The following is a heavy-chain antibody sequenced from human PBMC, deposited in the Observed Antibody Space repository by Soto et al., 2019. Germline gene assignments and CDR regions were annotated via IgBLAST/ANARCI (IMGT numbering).Heavy chain of an antibody. CDR1: GGSISSSNW. V-gene: IGHV4-4*02. D-gene: IGHD3-10*01. J-gene: IGHJ5*02. CDR3: AREEWFGELGNWFDP. Sequence: QVQLQESGPGLVKPSGTLSLTCAVSGGSISSSNWWSWVRQPPEKGLEWIGEIYHSGSTNYNPSLKSRVTIAVDKSKNQFSLKLSSVTAADTAVYYCAREEWFGELGNWFDPWGQGTLVTVSS. CDR2: IYHSGST.